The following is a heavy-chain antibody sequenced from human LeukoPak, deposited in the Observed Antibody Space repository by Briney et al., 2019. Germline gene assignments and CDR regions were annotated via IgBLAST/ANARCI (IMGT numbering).Heavy chain of an antibody. J-gene: IGHJ4*02. CDR2: IYTSGST. CDR1: GDSISSGSYY. D-gene: IGHD3-16*01. CDR3: ARGRGNFDY. Sequence: SQTLSLTCSVSGDSISSGSYYWSWIRQPAGKGLEWIGRIYTSGSTNYIPSLKSRLTISVDTSKNQFSLKLSSVTAADTAVYYCARGRGNFDYWGQGTLVTVSS. V-gene: IGHV4-61*02.